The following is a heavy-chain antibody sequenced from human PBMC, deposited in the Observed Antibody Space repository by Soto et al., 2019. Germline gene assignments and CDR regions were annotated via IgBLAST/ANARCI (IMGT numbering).Heavy chain of an antibody. CDR2: TSYDGSNN. CDR3: ARWGTTGGLNV. D-gene: IGHD3-16*01. V-gene: IGHV3-33*05. J-gene: IGHJ4*02. Sequence: QVQLVESGGGVVQPGTSLRLSCVGSGFTFRSYVIHWVRQAPGKGLEWVALTSYDGSNNFYGDSVKGRFTISRHNSRNTPELQMHSLRFEDTAIYYCARWGTTGGLNVGGQGTLASVSS. CDR1: GFTFRSYV.